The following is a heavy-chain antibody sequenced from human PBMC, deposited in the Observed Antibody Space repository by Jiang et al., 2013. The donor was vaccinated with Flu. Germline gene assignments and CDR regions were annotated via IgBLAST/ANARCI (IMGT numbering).Heavy chain of an antibody. CDR3: TRGFVAD. V-gene: IGHV3-49*04. Sequence: GSVQPGRSLRLSCTTSGFSFSYYVASWVRQAPGKGLEWVGFIRTKADGGTTEYAASVKGRFTISRDDSKSIAYLQMNSLKTEDTAVYYCTRGFVADWGQGTPVTVSS. CDR1: GFSFSYYV. CDR2: IRTKADGGTT. D-gene: IGHD3-3*01. J-gene: IGHJ4*02.